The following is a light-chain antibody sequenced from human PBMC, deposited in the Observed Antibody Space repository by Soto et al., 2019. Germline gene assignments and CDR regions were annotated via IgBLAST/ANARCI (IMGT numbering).Light chain of an antibody. V-gene: IGKV1-5*01. CDR2: DVS. CDR1: QGISTY. CDR3: QQYNSYPWT. Sequence: DIQMTQSPSSLSASVGDRVTITCRASQGISTYLNWYQQKPGKAPKLLLYDVSNLESGVPSRFSGSGFGTEFTLTVSSLQPDDFATYYCQQYNSYPWTFGQGTKVDIK. J-gene: IGKJ1*01.